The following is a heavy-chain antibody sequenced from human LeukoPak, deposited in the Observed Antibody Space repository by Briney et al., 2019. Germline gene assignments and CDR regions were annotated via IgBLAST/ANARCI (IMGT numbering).Heavy chain of an antibody. V-gene: IGHV1-2*02. J-gene: IGHJ3*02. Sequence: ASVKVSCKASGYTFTGYYMHWVRQAPGQGLEWMGWINPNSGGTNYAQKFQGRATMTRDTSISTAYMELSRLRSDDTAVYYCARGSAVAGNGDDAFDIWGQGTMVTVSS. CDR1: GYTFTGYY. D-gene: IGHD6-19*01. CDR2: INPNSGGT. CDR3: ARGSAVAGNGDDAFDI.